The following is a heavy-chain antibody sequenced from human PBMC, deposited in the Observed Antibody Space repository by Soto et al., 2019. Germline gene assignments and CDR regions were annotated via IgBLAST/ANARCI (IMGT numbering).Heavy chain of an antibody. CDR2: ISYDGSNK. J-gene: IGHJ6*02. Sequence: GGSLRLSCAASGFTFSSYAMHWVRQAPGKGLEWVAVISYDGSNKYYADSVKGRFTISRDNSKNTLYLQMNSLRAEDTAVYYCARDRGGYCISTSCYVYYYYGMDVWGQRTTVTVSS. D-gene: IGHD2-2*01. CDR3: ARDRGGYCISTSCYVYYYYGMDV. V-gene: IGHV3-30-3*01. CDR1: GFTFSSYA.